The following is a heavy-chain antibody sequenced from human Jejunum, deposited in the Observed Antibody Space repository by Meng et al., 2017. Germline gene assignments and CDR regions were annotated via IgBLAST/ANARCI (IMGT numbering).Heavy chain of an antibody. V-gene: IGHV3-7*01. CDR1: GFIFSNFW. CDR3: AAFLVT. J-gene: IGHJ4*02. D-gene: IGHD4-11*01. Sequence: GESLKISCAASGFIFSNFWLNWVRQVPGKGLEWVANINEDGSRIDYVDSVKGRFTISRDNAKNSLLLHMNSLRAEDTAVYYCAAFLVTWGQGTLVTVSS. CDR2: INEDGSRI.